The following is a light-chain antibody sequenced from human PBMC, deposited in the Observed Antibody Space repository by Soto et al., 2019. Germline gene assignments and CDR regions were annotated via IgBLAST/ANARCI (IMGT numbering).Light chain of an antibody. V-gene: IGKV3-20*01. J-gene: IGKJ1*01. CDR1: QSVRSDY. CDR2: GAS. CDR3: QQYGSSPRT. Sequence: EIVLTQSPGTLSLSPGERATLSCRASQSVRSDYLAWYQQKPGQAPRLHIYGASTRATGIPDRFTGSGSGTDFTLTISRLEPEDFAVYYCQQYGSSPRTFGQGTTGDIK.